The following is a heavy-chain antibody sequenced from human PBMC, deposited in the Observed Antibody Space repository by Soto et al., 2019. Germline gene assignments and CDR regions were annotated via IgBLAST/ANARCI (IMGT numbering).Heavy chain of an antibody. CDR2: ITWNSGRI. Sequence: EVQLVESGGGLVQPGRSLRLSCAASGFIFDDYAMHWVRQTPGKGLEWVSGITWNSGRIGYADSVKGRFTISRDNAKNSLYLQMNRLRAEDTALYYCAKGTDCYGDGFDYWGQGTLVTVSS. CDR1: GFIFDDYA. D-gene: IGHD4-17*01. CDR3: AKGTDCYGDGFDY. J-gene: IGHJ4*02. V-gene: IGHV3-9*01.